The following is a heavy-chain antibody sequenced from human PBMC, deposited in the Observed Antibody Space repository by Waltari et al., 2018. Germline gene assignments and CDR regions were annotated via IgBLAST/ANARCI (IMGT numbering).Heavy chain of an antibody. CDR2: INEDGSEK. CDR3: ASGGHVDY. V-gene: IGHV3-7*01. CDR1: GLTFSRFW. Sequence: EVQLVESGGGLVQPGGSLRHSCAAAGLTFSRFWMTWVRQAPGKGLEWVANINEDGSEKHYVDSVKGRFTISRDNAKNSLFLQMNSLRADDTAVYYCASGGHVDYCGQGTLVTVSS. J-gene: IGHJ4*02.